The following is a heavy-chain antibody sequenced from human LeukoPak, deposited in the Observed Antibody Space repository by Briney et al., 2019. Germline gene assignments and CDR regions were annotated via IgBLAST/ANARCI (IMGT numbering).Heavy chain of an antibody. CDR2: INPNSGGT. J-gene: IGHJ4*02. D-gene: IGHD5-12*01. Sequence: ASVKVSCKASGGTFSSYAISWVRQAPGQGLEWIGWINPNSGGTKYAQKFQGRVTMTRDTSISTAYLELSRLRSDDTAVYFCARERYSGYDGTSDYWGQGTLVTVSS. CDR3: ARERYSGYDGTSDY. V-gene: IGHV1-2*02. CDR1: GGTFSSYA.